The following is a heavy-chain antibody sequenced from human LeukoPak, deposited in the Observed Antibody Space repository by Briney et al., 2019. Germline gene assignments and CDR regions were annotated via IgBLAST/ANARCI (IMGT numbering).Heavy chain of an antibody. CDR1: GGSFSGYY. CDR2: INHSGST. J-gene: IGHJ5*02. V-gene: IGHV4-34*01. CDR3: ASPSSLHWFDP. D-gene: IGHD6-6*01. Sequence: SETLSLTCAVYGGSFSGYYWSWIRQPPGKGLEWIGEINHSGSTNYNPSLKSRVTISVDTSKNQFSLKLNSVTAADTAVYYCASPSSLHWFDPWGQGTLVTVSS.